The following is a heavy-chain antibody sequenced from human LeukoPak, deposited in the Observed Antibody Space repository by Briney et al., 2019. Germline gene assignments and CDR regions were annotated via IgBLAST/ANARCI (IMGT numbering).Heavy chain of an antibody. V-gene: IGHV3-30-3*01. CDR2: ISYDGSNK. CDR1: GFSFSDYW. J-gene: IGHJ4*02. Sequence: GGSLRLSCAASGFSFSDYWMNWIRQAPGKGLEWVAVISYDGSNKYYADSVKGRFTISRDNSKNTLYLQMNSLRAEDTAVYYCARGPLGELYFDYWGQGTLVTVSS. D-gene: IGHD3-16*01. CDR3: ARGPLGELYFDY.